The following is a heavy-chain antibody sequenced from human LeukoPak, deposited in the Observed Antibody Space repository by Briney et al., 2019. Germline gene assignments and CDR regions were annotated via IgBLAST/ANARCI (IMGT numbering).Heavy chain of an antibody. CDR2: IHYSGST. CDR3: ARYYCSSTSCVTFHWFDP. J-gene: IGHJ5*02. D-gene: IGHD2-2*01. V-gene: IGHV4-59*11. CDR1: GGSISSHY. Sequence: SETLSLTCTVSGGSISSHYWSWGWQPPGKGKERIGNIHYSGSTNYNPSLTTRVPISVDTSKYQFSLKLSSVTASDTAVYYCARYYCSSTSCVTFHWFDPWGQGTLVAVCS.